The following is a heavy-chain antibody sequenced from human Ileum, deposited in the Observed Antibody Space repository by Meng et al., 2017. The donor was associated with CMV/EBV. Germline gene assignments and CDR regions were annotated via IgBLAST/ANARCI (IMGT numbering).Heavy chain of an antibody. J-gene: IGHJ4*02. CDR3: AKLGILGGFDY. Sequence: SCAASGFTFSSYAMSWVRQAPGKGLEWVSVIYSGGSSTYYADSVKGRFTISRDNSKNTLYLQMNSLRAEDTAVYYCAKLGILGGFDYWGQGTLVTVSS. CDR1: GFTFSSYA. V-gene: IGHV3-23*03. D-gene: IGHD3-10*01. CDR2: IYSGGSST.